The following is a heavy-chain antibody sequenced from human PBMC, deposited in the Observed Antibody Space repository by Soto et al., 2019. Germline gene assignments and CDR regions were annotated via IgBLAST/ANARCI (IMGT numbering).Heavy chain of an antibody. CDR2: IYYSGST. Sequence: QVQLQESGPGLVKPSQTLSLTCSVSGGSISSGDYYWSWIRQPPGKGLEWIGYIYYSGSTYYNPSLKSRVXXXVXXSKNQFSLKLSSVTAADTAVYYWARERPDGARLDPWGQGTLVTVSS. J-gene: IGHJ5*02. CDR3: ARERPDGARLDP. D-gene: IGHD6-6*01. CDR1: GGSISSGDYY. V-gene: IGHV4-30-4*01.